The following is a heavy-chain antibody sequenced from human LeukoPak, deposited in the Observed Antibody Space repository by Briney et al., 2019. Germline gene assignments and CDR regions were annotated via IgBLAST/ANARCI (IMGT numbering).Heavy chain of an antibody. Sequence: HAASVKVSCKASGGTFSSYAISWVRQAPGQGLEWMGRIIPILGIANYAQKLQGRVTMTTDTSTSTAYMELRSLRSDDTAVYYCAREGLGELTLDYWGQGTLVTVSS. J-gene: IGHJ4*02. D-gene: IGHD3-16*01. CDR1: GGTFSSYA. CDR2: IIPILGIA. V-gene: IGHV1-69*04. CDR3: AREGLGELTLDY.